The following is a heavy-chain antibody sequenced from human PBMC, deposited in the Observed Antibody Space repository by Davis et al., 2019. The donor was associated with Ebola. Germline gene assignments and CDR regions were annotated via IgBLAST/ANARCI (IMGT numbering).Heavy chain of an antibody. Sequence: SETLSLTCSVSGYSIRSGYYWGWIRQPPGKGLEWIGSLFQRVSAYYNPSLESRLNISIDTSKNQLSLKLASVTAADTAVYYCARGVFEFSASSLDGFAMWGPGTMVTVSS. V-gene: IGHV4-38-2*02. CDR3: ARGVFEFSASSLDGFAM. CDR2: LFQRVSA. J-gene: IGHJ3*02. CDR1: GYSIRSGYY. D-gene: IGHD5/OR15-5a*01.